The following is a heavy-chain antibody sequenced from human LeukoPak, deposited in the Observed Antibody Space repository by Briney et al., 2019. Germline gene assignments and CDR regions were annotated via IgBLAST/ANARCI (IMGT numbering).Heavy chain of an antibody. D-gene: IGHD6-13*01. CDR2: ISWNSGSM. CDR3: AKDSSSSWYRGSNWFDP. CDR1: GFTFDDYA. V-gene: IGHV3-9*01. Sequence: PGGSLRLSCAASGFTFDDYAMHWVRQAPGKGLEWVSGISWNSGSMGYADSVKGRFTISRDNAKNSLYLQMNSLRAEDTALYYCAKDSSSSWYRGSNWFDPWGQGTLVTVSS. J-gene: IGHJ5*02.